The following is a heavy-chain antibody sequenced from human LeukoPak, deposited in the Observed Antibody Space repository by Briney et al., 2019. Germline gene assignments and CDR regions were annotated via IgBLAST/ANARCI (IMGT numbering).Heavy chain of an antibody. CDR2: ISGSGDKT. D-gene: IGHD6-19*01. J-gene: IGHJ4*02. CDR1: GFTFSSYG. CDR3: AKGRTEGGTLALDY. Sequence: GGSLRLSCVASGFTFSSYGMSWVRQAPGKGLQWVSTISGSGDKTFYADSVKGRFTISRDNSQNTLYLQMKSLRAEDTAVYYCAKGRTEGGTLALDYWGQGTLVIVSS. V-gene: IGHV3-23*01.